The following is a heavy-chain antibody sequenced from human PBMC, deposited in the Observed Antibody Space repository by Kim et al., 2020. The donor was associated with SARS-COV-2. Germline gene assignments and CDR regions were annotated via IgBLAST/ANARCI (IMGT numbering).Heavy chain of an antibody. CDR2: FDPEDGET. CDR3: ATAPALVRDGWFDP. J-gene: IGHJ5*02. Sequence: ASVKVSCKVSGYTLTELSMHWVRQAPGKGLEGMGGFDPEDGETIYAQKFQGRVTMTEDTSTDTAYMELSSLRSEDTAVYYCATAPALVRDGWFDPWGQGTLVTVSS. D-gene: IGHD6-6*01. V-gene: IGHV1-24*01. CDR1: GYTLTELS.